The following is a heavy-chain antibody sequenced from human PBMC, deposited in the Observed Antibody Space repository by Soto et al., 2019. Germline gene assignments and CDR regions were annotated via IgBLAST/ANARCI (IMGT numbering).Heavy chain of an antibody. CDR2: IIPILGIA. Sequence: QVQLVQSGAEVKKPGSSVKVSCKASGGTFSSYTISWVRQAPGQGLEWMGRIIPILGIANYAQKFQGRVTITADKSTSTAYMELSSLRSEDTAVYYCASGLRCLRRNPLYYWGQGSLVTVSS. V-gene: IGHV1-69*02. CDR1: GGTFSSYT. J-gene: IGHJ4*02. D-gene: IGHD4-17*01. CDR3: ASGLRCLRRNPLYY.